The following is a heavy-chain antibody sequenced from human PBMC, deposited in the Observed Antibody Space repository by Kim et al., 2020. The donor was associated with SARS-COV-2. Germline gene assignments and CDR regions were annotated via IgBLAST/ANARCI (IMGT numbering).Heavy chain of an antibody. V-gene: IGHV3-43D*03. CDR2: ISWDGGST. J-gene: IGHJ3*02. CDR3: AKLVSYSSGWHDAFDI. CDR1: GFTFDDYA. D-gene: IGHD6-19*01. Sequence: GGSLRLSCAASGFTFDDYAMHWVRQAPGKGLEWVSLISWDGGSTYYADSVKGRFTISRDNSKNSLYLQMNSLRAEDTALYYCAKLVSYSSGWHDAFDIWGQGTMVTVSS.